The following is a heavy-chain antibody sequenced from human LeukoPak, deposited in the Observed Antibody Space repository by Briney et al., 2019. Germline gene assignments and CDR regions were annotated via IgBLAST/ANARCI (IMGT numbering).Heavy chain of an antibody. CDR3: ARAGHYYDSSGYYYFAFDI. D-gene: IGHD3-22*01. J-gene: IGHJ3*02. Sequence: SSETLSLTCTVSGGSISSYYWSWIRQPPGKGLEWIGYIYYSGSTNYNPSLKSRVTISVDTSKNQFSLKLSSVTAADTAVYYCARAGHYYDSSGYYYFAFDIWGRGTMVTVSS. V-gene: IGHV4-59*01. CDR2: IYYSGST. CDR1: GGSISSYY.